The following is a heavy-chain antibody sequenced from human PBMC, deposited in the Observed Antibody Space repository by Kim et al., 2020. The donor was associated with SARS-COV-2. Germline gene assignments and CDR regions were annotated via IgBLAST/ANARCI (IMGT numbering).Heavy chain of an antibody. D-gene: IGHD3-9*01. J-gene: IGHJ5*02. Sequence: SETLSLTCAVYGGSFSGYYWSWIRQPPGKGLEWIGEINHSGSTNYNPSLKSRVTISVDTSKNQFSLKLSSVTAADTAVYYCARVGILRYFDWLLADQARFDPWGQGTLVTVSS. CDR1: GGSFSGYY. CDR3: ARVGILRYFDWLLADQARFDP. V-gene: IGHV4-34*01. CDR2: INHSGST.